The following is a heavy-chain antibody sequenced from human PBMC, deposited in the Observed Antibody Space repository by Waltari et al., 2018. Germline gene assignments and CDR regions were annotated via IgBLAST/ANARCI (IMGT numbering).Heavy chain of an antibody. CDR1: GGSISSGSYS. D-gene: IGHD3-10*01. CDR3: VRWGAGYYGSGTLGY. CDR2: FFPSGRS. J-gene: IGHJ4*02. V-gene: IGHV4-61*02. Sequence: QVQLQESGPGLVKPSETLSLTCTVSGGSISSGSYSWNWIRQPAGRGLEWIGRFFPSGRSNDTPSLKTRVTISLDTSKNQLSLNLTSVTAADTAVYYCVRWGAGYYGSGTLGYWGQGTLVTVSS.